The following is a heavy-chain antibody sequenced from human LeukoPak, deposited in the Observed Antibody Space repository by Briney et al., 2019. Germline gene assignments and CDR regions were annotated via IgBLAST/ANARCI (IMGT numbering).Heavy chain of an antibody. D-gene: IGHD3-22*01. V-gene: IGHV1-46*01. CDR3: AREAVRYYDSSGYYRNFDY. Sequence: ASVKVSCKASGYTFTSYYMHWVRQAPGQGLEWMGLINPSGGSTSYAQKFQGRVTMTRDMSTSTVYMELSSLRSEDTAVYYCAREAVRYYDSSGYYRNFDYWGQGTLVTVAS. CDR2: INPSGGST. J-gene: IGHJ4*02. CDR1: GYTFTSYY.